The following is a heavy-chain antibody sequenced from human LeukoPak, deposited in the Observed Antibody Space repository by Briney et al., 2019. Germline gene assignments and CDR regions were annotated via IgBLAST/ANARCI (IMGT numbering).Heavy chain of an antibody. D-gene: IGHD3-9*01. J-gene: IGHJ6*02. CDR3: ARIALYDDTAFYSGYYYYYYPMDV. CDR2: IRSTGSDT. CDR1: GFTFSTYS. Sequence: GRSLTLSCAASGFTFSTYSMNWVRQPPAQGLEWLSSIRSTGSDTYYVDSVKGRFTISRDNAKNSLFLQVNSLRAEDTAVYYCARIALYDDTAFYSGYYYYYYPMDVWGQGTTVTVSS. V-gene: IGHV3-21*01.